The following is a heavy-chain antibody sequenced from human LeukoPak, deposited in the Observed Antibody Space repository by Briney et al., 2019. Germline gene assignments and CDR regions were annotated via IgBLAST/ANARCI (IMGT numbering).Heavy chain of an antibody. CDR1: GHNFTTYW. Sequence: GESLKISCKDSGHNFTTYWIAWVRQMPGKGLAWMGIIYPGDSDTRYSPSFQGQVTISADESISTAYLQWSSLKASDNAMYYCARHGLAYYGSGSYLNWFDPWGQGTLVTVSS. CDR2: IYPGDSDT. D-gene: IGHD3-10*01. J-gene: IGHJ5*02. V-gene: IGHV5-51*01. CDR3: ARHGLAYYGSGSYLNWFDP.